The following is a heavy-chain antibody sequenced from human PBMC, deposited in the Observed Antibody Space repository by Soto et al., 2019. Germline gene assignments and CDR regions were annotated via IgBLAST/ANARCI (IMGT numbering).Heavy chain of an antibody. Sequence: SETLSLTCTVSGASISSGDYFWSWIRQSPGKGLEWIGYIYDIGSSYYNPSLQSRVTMSVDTTKNQFSLKLSFVTAADTAVYYCADDKGYTCSPKNFDYWGQGTQVTVSS. J-gene: IGHJ4*02. V-gene: IGHV4-30-4*01. CDR2: IYDIGSS. D-gene: IGHD2-2*01. CDR1: GASISSGDYF. CDR3: ADDKGYTCSPKNFDY.